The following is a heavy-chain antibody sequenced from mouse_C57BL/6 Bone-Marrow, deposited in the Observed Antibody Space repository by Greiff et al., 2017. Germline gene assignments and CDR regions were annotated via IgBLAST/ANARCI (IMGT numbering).Heavy chain of an antibody. D-gene: IGHD1-1*01. J-gene: IGHJ3*01. V-gene: IGHV1-75*01. CDR3: ARSSPYYYGSPWFAY. CDR2: IFPGSGST. Sequence: LVKPGASVQISCKASGYTFTDYYINWVKQRPGQGLEWIGWIFPGSGSTYYNEKFKGKATLTVDKSSSTAYMLLSSLTSEDSAVYFCARSSPYYYGSPWFAYWGQGTLVTVSA. CDR1: GYTFTDYY.